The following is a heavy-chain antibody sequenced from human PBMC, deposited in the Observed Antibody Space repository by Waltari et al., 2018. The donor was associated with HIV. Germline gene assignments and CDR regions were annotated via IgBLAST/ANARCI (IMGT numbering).Heavy chain of an antibody. CDR3: ARGGLSSTSKPDFDY. V-gene: IGHV3-74*01. Sequence: EVQLVESGGGLVQPGGSLRLSCAASGFTISSYWMHWVRQAPGKGLVWVSRINSDGSSTTYADSGKGRFTISRDNAKNTLYLQINSLRAEDTAVYYCARGGLSSTSKPDFDYWGQGTLVTVSS. J-gene: IGHJ4*02. CDR2: INSDGSST. CDR1: GFTISSYW. D-gene: IGHD2-2*01.